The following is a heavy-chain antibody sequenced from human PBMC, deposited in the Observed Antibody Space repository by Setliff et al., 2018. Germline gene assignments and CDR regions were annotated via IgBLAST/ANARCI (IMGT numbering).Heavy chain of an antibody. V-gene: IGHV1-46*01. J-gene: IGHJ4*02. CDR3: ARAGVAAADRKGLLEY. D-gene: IGHD6-13*01. CDR2: INPGGGSA. CDR1: GYTLSRHY. Sequence: SVKVSCKATGYTLSRHYMHWARQAPGQGLEWLGIINPGGGSASIVQKFQGRVTMTSDTSTSTVYMEFTGLTSEDTAVYYCARAGVAAADRKGLLEYWGQGTLVTVSS.